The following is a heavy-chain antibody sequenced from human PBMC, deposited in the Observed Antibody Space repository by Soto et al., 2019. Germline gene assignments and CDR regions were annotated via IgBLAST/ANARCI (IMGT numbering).Heavy chain of an antibody. Sequence: QVQLQQSGPGLVKPSQTLSLTCAISGDSVSSNSVAWNWIRQSPSRGLEWLGRTYYRSKWYNDYEVPVKERITINPDTSKTQFSLQLNSVTHEDTAVYYCARGRFNDFGIWGQGTMVTVSS. D-gene: IGHD3-3*01. J-gene: IGHJ3*02. CDR1: GDSVSSNSVA. V-gene: IGHV6-1*01. CDR2: TYYRSKWYN. CDR3: ARGRFNDFGI.